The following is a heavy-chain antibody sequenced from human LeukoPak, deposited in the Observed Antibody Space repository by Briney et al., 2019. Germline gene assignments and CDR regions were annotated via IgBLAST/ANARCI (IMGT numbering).Heavy chain of an antibody. CDR3: ARIAMAVPPS. V-gene: IGHV6-1*01. J-gene: IGHJ4*02. CDR1: GDSVSSNSAA. D-gene: IGHD6-19*01. Sequence: SQTLSLTCAISGDSVSSNSAAWSWIRQSPSRGLEWLGRTYYRSKWYYEYAVSVKSRISINPDTSKNQFSLHLNSVTPEDTAVYDCARIAMAVPPSWGQGTLVTVSS. CDR2: TYYRSKWYY.